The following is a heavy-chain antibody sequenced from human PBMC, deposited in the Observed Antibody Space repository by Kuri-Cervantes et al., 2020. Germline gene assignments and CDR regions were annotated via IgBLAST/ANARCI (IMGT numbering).Heavy chain of an antibody. Sequence: SETLSLTCAVYGGSFTDYYWNWIRQPPGKGLEWIGSIYYSGNTNYNPSLKSRATISVDMSKNQFSLKLRSVTAADTAVYYCARYFGSWSYWVDPWGQGILVTVSS. D-gene: IGHD1-26*01. CDR2: IYYSGNT. J-gene: IGHJ5*02. CDR3: ARYFGSWSYWVDP. V-gene: IGHV4-34*01. CDR1: GGSFTDYY.